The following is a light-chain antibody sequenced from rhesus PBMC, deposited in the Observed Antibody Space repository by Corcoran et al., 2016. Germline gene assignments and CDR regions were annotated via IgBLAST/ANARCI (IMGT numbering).Light chain of an antibody. CDR2: ESS. J-gene: IGKJ3*01. Sequence: DIQMTQSPSSLSASVGDRVTITCRASQGITNDLAWYQQKPVDTLQLLIYESSSLQSGIPSRVSGSGSGTVFTLTISSLQPGDFATYYCQHYYATPFTFGPGTKLDIK. CDR1: QGITND. V-gene: IGKV1-25*01. CDR3: QHYYATPFT.